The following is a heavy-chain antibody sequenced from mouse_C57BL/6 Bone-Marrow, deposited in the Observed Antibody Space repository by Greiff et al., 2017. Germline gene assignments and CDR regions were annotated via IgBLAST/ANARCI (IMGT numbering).Heavy chain of an antibody. CDR3: TTPFTTVVATRAY. D-gene: IGHD1-1*01. CDR2: IDPEDGDT. V-gene: IGHV14-1*01. J-gene: IGHJ3*01. Sequence: EVQLQQSGAELVRPGASVKLSCTASGFNIKDYYMHWVKQRPEQGLEWIGRIDPEDGDTEYAPKFQGKATMTADTSSNTAYLQLSSLTSEDTAVYYCTTPFTTVVATRAYWVQGTLVTVSA. CDR1: GFNIKDYY.